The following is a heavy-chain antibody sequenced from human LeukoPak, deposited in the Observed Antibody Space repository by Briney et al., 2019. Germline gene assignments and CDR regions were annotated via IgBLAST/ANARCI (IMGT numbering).Heavy chain of an antibody. Sequence: PSETLSLTCAVYGGSFSGYYWSWIRQPPGKGLEWIGEINHSGSTNYNPSLKSRVTISVDTSKNQFSLKLSSVTAADTAVYYCARHSLYYGSAFNWFDPWGQGTLVTVSS. CDR1: GGSFSGYY. CDR2: INHSGST. V-gene: IGHV4-34*01. CDR3: ARHSLYYGSAFNWFDP. J-gene: IGHJ5*02. D-gene: IGHD3-10*01.